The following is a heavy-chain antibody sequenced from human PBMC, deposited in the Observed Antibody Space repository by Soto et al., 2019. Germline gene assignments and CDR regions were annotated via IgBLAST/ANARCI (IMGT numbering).Heavy chain of an antibody. CDR2: IYSDGST. Sequence: GGSLRLSCAASGFTVSSKYMSWVRQAPGKGLEWVSAIYSDGSTYYADSVKGRFTISRDNSKNTLYLQMNSLRAEDTAVYYCATERGPTYYFDYWGQGTLVTVSS. CDR1: GFTVSSKY. V-gene: IGHV3-53*01. CDR3: ATERGPTYYFDY. D-gene: IGHD2-21*01. J-gene: IGHJ4*02.